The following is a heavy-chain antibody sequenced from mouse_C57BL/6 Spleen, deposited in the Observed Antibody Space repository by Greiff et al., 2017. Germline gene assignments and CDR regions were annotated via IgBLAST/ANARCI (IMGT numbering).Heavy chain of an antibody. J-gene: IGHJ3*01. D-gene: IGHD4-1*01. Sequence: VQLQQSGAELMKPGASVKLSCKATGYTFPGYWLAWVKQRPGHGLEWIGEILPGSGSTNYTEKFKGKATFTADTSSNTAYMQLSSLTTEDSAIYYCAGGLGTSWFAYWGQGTLVTVSA. CDR3: AGGLGTSWFAY. CDR2: ILPGSGST. V-gene: IGHV1-9*01. CDR1: GYTFPGYW.